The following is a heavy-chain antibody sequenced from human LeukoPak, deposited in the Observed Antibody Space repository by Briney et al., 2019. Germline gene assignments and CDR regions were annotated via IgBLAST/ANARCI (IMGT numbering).Heavy chain of an antibody. CDR3: ARGHCSSTSCYDV. CDR2: IYSGGST. V-gene: IGHV3-53*01. J-gene: IGHJ6*02. CDR1: GFTVSSNY. Sequence: GGSLRLSCAASGFTVSSNYMSWVRQAPGKGLEWVAVIYSGGSTYYADSVKGRFTISRDNSKNTLYLQMNSLRAEDTAVYYCARGHCSSTSCYDVWGQGTTVTVSS. D-gene: IGHD2-2*01.